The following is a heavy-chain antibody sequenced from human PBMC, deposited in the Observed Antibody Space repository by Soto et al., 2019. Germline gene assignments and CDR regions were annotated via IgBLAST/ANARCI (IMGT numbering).Heavy chain of an antibody. J-gene: IGHJ4*02. CDR1: GFTFSSYG. V-gene: IGHV3-33*01. CDR2: IWYDGSNK. D-gene: IGHD6-6*01. CDR3: ARDRDVPARYYFDY. Sequence: GGSLRLSCAASGFTFSSYGMHWVRQAPGKGLEWVAVIWYDGSNKYYADSVKGRFTISRDNSKNTLYLQMNSLRAEDTAVYYCARDRDVPARYYFDYWGQGTLVTVSS.